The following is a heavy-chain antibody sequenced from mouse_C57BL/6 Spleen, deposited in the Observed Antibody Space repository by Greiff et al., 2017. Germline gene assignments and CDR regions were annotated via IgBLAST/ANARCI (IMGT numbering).Heavy chain of an antibody. CDR2: IRNKANNHAT. J-gene: IGHJ1*03. Sequence: EVKLEESGGGLVQPGGSMKLSCAASGFTFSDAWMDWVRQSPEKGLEWVAEIRNKANNHATYSAESVKGRFTSSRDDSKSSVYLQMNSFRAEDPGIYFLSTYYSNYVWYFDVWGTGTTVTVSS. V-gene: IGHV6-6*01. D-gene: IGHD2-5*01. CDR3: STYYSNYVWYFDV. CDR1: GFTFSDAW.